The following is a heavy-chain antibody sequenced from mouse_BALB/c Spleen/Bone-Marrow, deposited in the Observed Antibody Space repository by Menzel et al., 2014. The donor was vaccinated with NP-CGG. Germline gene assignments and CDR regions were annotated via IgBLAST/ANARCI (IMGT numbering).Heavy chain of an antibody. J-gene: IGHJ2*01. CDR1: GFNIKDTY. D-gene: IGHD1-1*01. Sequence: VRLKESGAELVKPGASVKLSCTASGFNIKDTYMHWVKQRPEQGLEWIGRIDPANGNTKYDPKFQGKATITADTSSNTAYLQLSSLTSEDTAVYYCARYYYGYYFDYWGQGTTLTVSS. CDR3: ARYYYGYYFDY. V-gene: IGHV14-3*02. CDR2: IDPANGNT.